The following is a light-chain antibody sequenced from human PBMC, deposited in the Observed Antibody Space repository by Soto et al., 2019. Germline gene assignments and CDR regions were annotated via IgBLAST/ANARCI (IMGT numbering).Light chain of an antibody. CDR2: DAS. CDR1: QSVRNY. Sequence: EIVLTQSPATLSLSPGERATLSCRASQSVRNYLAWYQQKPGQAPRLLIYDASNRAAGIPARFSGSGSETDFTLSISSLEPKDFAVYYCQQRNVWPLTFGQGTKVEIK. V-gene: IGKV3-11*01. J-gene: IGKJ1*01. CDR3: QQRNVWPLT.